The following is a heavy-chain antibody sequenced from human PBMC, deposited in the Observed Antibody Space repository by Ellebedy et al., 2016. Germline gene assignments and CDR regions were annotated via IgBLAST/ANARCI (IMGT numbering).Heavy chain of an antibody. J-gene: IGHJ6*02. CDR2: INPSGGST. Sequence: ASVKVSCXASGYTFTSYYMHWVRQAPGQGLDWMGIINPSGGSTSYAQKFQGRVTMTRNTSISTAYMELSSLRSEDTAVYYCARGMEVGATFDYYYGMDVWGQGTTVTVSS. D-gene: IGHD1-26*01. V-gene: IGHV1-46*01. CDR1: GYTFTSYY. CDR3: ARGMEVGATFDYYYGMDV.